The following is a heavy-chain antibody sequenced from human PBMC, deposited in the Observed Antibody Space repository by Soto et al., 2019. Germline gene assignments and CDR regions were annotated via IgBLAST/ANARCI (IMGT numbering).Heavy chain of an antibody. D-gene: IGHD6-19*01. J-gene: IGHJ6*03. CDR2: ISAYNGDT. V-gene: IGHV1-18*01. Sequence: QDQLVQSGGEVKKPGASVKVSCKASGYSFTNYGITWVRQAPGQGFEWMGWISAYNGDTNYAQKLQGRVHMTTDASTSTAYLEVRSLRSDGTAVYYCARDRGVAPPGAGNTHYHYYLDGWGKGTTVTVSS. CDR1: GYSFTNYG. CDR3: ARDRGVAPPGAGNTHYHYYLDG.